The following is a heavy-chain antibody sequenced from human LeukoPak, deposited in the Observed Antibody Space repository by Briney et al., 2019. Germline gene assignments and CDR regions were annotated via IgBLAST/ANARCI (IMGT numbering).Heavy chain of an antibody. Sequence: GSSVKVSSKHSGGTVSSNGVDRVRQGPGKRNEWMGGIIPIFGTANYAQKFQGRVTTTADESTSTAYMELSSLRSEDTAVYYCARYCSGGSCEGWGQGTLVTVSS. V-gene: IGHV1-69*01. D-gene: IGHD2-15*01. CDR1: GGTVSSNG. CDR3: ARYCSGGSCEG. J-gene: IGHJ4*02. CDR2: IIPIFGTA.